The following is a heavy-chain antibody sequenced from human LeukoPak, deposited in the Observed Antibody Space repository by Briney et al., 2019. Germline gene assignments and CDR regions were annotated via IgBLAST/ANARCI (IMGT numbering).Heavy chain of an antibody. CDR3: AKESTVTPGNVNWFDP. D-gene: IGHD4-17*01. Sequence: GGSLRLSCAASRFTFSIYAMSWVRQAPGKGLEWVSGISGSGGDTYYADSVKGRFTISRDNSKNRVYLHMNSLRAEDTAVYYCAKESTVTPGNVNWFDPWGQGTLVTVSS. CDR2: ISGSGGDT. J-gene: IGHJ5*02. V-gene: IGHV3-23*01. CDR1: RFTFSIYA.